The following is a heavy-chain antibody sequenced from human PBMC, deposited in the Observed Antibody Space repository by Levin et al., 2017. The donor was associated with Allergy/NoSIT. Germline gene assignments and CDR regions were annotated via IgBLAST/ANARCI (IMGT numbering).Heavy chain of an antibody. CDR3: ARVGPTDITGTTATFDF. CDR2: INPYNGNT. Sequence: ASVKVSCKASGYTFISYVISWVRQAPGQGLEWMGWINPYNGNTNDAQKLQGRVTMTRDTSTSTAYMELRSLRSYDTAVYYCARVGPTDITGTTATFDFWGQGTMVTVSS. J-gene: IGHJ3*01. V-gene: IGHV1-18*01. CDR1: GYTFISYV. D-gene: IGHD1-7*01.